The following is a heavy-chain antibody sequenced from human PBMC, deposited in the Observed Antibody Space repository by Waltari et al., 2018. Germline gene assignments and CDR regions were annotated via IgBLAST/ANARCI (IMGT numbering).Heavy chain of an antibody. D-gene: IGHD2-2*01. CDR3: ARDRGILGVVPAASYYYYYGMDV. J-gene: IGHJ6*02. CDR1: GGTFSSYA. Sequence: QVQLVQSGAEVKKPGSSVKVSCKASGGTFSSYAISWVRQAPGQGPEWMGRIIPILGIANYAQKFQGRVTITADKSTSTAYMELSSLRSEDTAVYYCARDRGILGVVPAASYYYYYGMDVWGQGTTVTVSS. CDR2: IIPILGIA. V-gene: IGHV1-69*09.